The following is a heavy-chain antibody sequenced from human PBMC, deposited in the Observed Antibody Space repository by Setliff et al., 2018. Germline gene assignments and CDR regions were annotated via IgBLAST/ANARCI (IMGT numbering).Heavy chain of an antibody. CDR2: ITPIFETA. D-gene: IGHD1-1*01. V-gene: IGHV1-69*06. J-gene: IGHJ6*02. CDR1: GGTFSGYA. Sequence: SVKVSCKASGGTFSGYAFSWVRQAPGEGLEWMGGITPIFETAHYAEKFQDRVTITADKSTSTVHMEGSSLTSEDTAVYFCARDSVTLGQLERRGGWHYYGMDVWGQGSRVTVSS. CDR3: ARDSVTLGQLERRGGWHYYGMDV.